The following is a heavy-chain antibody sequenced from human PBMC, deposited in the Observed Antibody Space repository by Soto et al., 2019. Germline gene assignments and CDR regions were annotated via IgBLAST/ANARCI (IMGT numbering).Heavy chain of an antibody. CDR2: INPSGSI. CDR3: ARRVYASGKFDP. V-gene: IGHV4-34*01. CDR1: GGSFSGYH. D-gene: IGHD3-10*01. J-gene: IGHJ5*02. Sequence: SETLSHTCAVYGGSFSGYHWSWFRQPPGKGLEWIGEINPSGSINYNPSLKSRVTISVDTSKSQFSLKLNSVTAADTAVYYCARRVYASGKFDPWGQGTLVTVSS.